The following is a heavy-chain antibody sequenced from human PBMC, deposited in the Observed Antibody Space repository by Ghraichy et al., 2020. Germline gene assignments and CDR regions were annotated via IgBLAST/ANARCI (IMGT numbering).Heavy chain of an antibody. J-gene: IGHJ4*02. CDR1: GGSISSSSYY. CDR2: IYYSGST. V-gene: IGHV4-39*01. Sequence: SETLSLTCTVSGGSISSSSYYWGWIRQPPGKGLEWIGSIYYSGSTYYNPSLKSRVTISVDTSKNQFSLKLSSVTAADTAVYYCARHPPEVAAGFDYWGQGTLVTVSS. D-gene: IGHD6-13*01. CDR3: ARHPPEVAAGFDY.